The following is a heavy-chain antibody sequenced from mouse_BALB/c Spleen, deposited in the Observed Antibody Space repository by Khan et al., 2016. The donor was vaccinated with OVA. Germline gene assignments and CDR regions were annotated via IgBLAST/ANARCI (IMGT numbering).Heavy chain of an antibody. Sequence: VQLQQSGAELARPGASVKMSCKASGYTFTSYTIHWIKKRPGQGLEWIGYINPSNGYTNYNQKFKDKATLTTDKSSTTAYLKLSSLTSDDSAVHNCVRDGAYHRNDGWFAYWGQGTLVTVSA. CDR3: VRDGAYHRNDGWFAY. CDR2: INPSNGYT. J-gene: IGHJ3*01. V-gene: IGHV1-4*01. D-gene: IGHD2-14*01. CDR1: GYTFTSYT.